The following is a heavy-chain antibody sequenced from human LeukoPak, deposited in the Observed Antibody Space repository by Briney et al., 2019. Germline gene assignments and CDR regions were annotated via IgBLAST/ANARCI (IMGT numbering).Heavy chain of an antibody. Sequence: PSETLSLTCTVSGDSISNIDYYWGWIRQPPGKGLEWIGTIFYVGGTYYNPSLKSRVTISVDTSKNQFSLRLSSVTAADTAVYYCARLYDNWNYEGYWGQGTLVTVSS. CDR2: IFYVGGT. CDR3: ARLYDNWNYEGY. D-gene: IGHD1-7*01. V-gene: IGHV4-39*01. CDR1: GDSISNIDYY. J-gene: IGHJ4*02.